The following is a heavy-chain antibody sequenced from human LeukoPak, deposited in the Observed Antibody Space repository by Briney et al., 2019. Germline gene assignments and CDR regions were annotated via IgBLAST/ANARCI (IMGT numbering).Heavy chain of an antibody. CDR3: ARLAVSNYFDY. CDR1: GYSFANNW. CDR2: IHPGDSDT. D-gene: IGHD2-8*02. V-gene: IGHV5-51*01. J-gene: IGHJ4*02. Sequence: GESLKISCKGSGYSFANNWIAWVRQMPGKGLEWMGIIHPGDSDTRYRPSFQGQVTISADKSISTAYLQWSSLKASDTAMYYCARLAVSNYFDYWGQGTLVTVSS.